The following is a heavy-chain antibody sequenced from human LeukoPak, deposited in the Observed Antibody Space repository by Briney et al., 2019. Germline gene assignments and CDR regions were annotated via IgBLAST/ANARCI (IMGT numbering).Heavy chain of an antibody. J-gene: IGHJ4*02. D-gene: IGHD2-21*02. CDR3: ARDLVAYCGGDCPPDY. CDR1: GFTFSSYW. CDR2: INSDGSSI. V-gene: IGHV3-74*01. Sequence: GGSLRLSCAASGFTFSSYWMHWVRQAPGKGLVWVSRINSDGSSISYADSVKGRFTISRDDAKNTLYLQMNSLRAEDTAVYYCARDLVAYCGGDCPPDYWGQGTLVTVSS.